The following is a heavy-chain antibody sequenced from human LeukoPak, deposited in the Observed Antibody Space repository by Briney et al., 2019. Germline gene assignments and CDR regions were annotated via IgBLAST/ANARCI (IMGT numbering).Heavy chain of an antibody. D-gene: IGHD5-18*01. Sequence: SETLSLTCAVYGGSFSGYYWSWIRQPPGKGLEWIGEINHSGSTNYNPSLESRVTISANMSKNQFSLRLSSVTAADTAVYYCARTTEGGYTYDYFYYYYMDVWGKGTTVTISS. CDR3: ARTTEGGYTYDYFYYYYMDV. V-gene: IGHV4-34*01. CDR1: GGSFSGYY. J-gene: IGHJ6*03. CDR2: INHSGST.